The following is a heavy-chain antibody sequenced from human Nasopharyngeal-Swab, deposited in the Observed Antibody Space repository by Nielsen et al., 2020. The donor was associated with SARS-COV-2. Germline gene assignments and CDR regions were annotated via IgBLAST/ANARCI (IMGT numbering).Heavy chain of an antibody. Sequence: GGSLRRSCAASGFTFSRYAMSWVRQAPGKGLEWVSAISGSGGSTYYADSVKGRFTISRDNSKNTLYLQMNSLRAEDTAVYYCAKDQGGSSWYGGAYYYYGMDVWGQGTPVTVSS. J-gene: IGHJ6*02. CDR1: GFTFSRYA. CDR2: ISGSGGST. V-gene: IGHV3-23*01. D-gene: IGHD6-13*01. CDR3: AKDQGGSSWYGGAYYYYGMDV.